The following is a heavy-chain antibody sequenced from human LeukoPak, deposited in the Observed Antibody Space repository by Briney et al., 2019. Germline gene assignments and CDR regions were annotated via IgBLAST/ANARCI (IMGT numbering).Heavy chain of an antibody. Sequence: ASVKVSCKASGYTFPSYGISWVRQAPGQGLEWMGWISGYNGNTNYAQKIQGRVTMITDTSTSTAYMELRSLRSDDTAVYYCARDSWLSSGQRKSDYWGQGTLVTVSS. J-gene: IGHJ4*02. CDR1: GYTFPSYG. V-gene: IGHV1-18*01. D-gene: IGHD3-22*01. CDR2: ISGYNGNT. CDR3: ARDSWLSSGQRKSDY.